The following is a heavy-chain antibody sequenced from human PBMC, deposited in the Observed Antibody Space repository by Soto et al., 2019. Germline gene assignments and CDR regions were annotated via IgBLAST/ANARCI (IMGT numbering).Heavy chain of an antibody. Sequence: PGGSLRLSCAASGFTFSSYWMTWVRQVPGKGLEWVANIRQDGISKHYVDSVKGRFTISRDNGRNSLYLEMNSLRVEDTAVYYCVRDSYTRSWHEPATYDWGQGTLVTFSS. CDR2: IRQDGISK. CDR1: GFTFSSYW. J-gene: IGHJ4*02. V-gene: IGHV3-7*01. D-gene: IGHD3-16*02. CDR3: VRDSYTRSWHEPATYD.